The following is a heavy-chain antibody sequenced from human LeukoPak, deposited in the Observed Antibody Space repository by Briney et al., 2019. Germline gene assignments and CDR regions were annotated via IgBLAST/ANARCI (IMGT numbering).Heavy chain of an antibody. CDR1: GYTSTSYA. V-gene: IGHV7-4-1*02. CDR2: INTNTGNP. Sequence: ASVKVSCKPSGYTSTSYATNWVRQAPGRGLEWMGWINTNTGNPTYAQGFTGRFVFSLDTSVSTAYLQISSLKAEDTAVCYCARDNGYYDFWSGYYSDAFDIWGQGTMVTVSS. CDR3: ARDNGYYDFWSGYYSDAFDI. J-gene: IGHJ3*02. D-gene: IGHD3-3*01.